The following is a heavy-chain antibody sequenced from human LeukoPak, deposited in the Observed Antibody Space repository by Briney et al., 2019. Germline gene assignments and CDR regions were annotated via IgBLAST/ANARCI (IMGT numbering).Heavy chain of an antibody. CDR1: GYTFTSYY. CDR2: INPSGGST. Sequence: ASVKVSCKASGYTFTSYYMHWVRQAPGQGLEWMGIINPSGGSTSYAQKFQGRVTMTRDTSTSTVYMELSSLRSEDTAVYYCATDRMFGSYWYYFDYWGQGTLVTVSS. D-gene: IGHD1-26*01. J-gene: IGHJ4*02. CDR3: ATDRMFGSYWYYFDY. V-gene: IGHV1-46*01.